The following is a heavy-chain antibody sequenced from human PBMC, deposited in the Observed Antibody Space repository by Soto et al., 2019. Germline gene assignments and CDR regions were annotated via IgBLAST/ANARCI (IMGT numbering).Heavy chain of an antibody. CDR3: VKESRGVAPTVTGY. CDR2: IIGGGGST. CDR1: GFTFSSYA. D-gene: IGHD1-1*01. V-gene: IGHV3-23*01. J-gene: IGHJ4*02. Sequence: EVQLLESGGGLVQPGGSLRLSCAASGFTFSSYAMSWVRQAPGKGLEWVSAIIGGGGSTYYADSVQGRFTISRDNSKNPLHLQMNSLRADDTAIYYCVKESRGVAPTVTGYWGQGALVTVSS.